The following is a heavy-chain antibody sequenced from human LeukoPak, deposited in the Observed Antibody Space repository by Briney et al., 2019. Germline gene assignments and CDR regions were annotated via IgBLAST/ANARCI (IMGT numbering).Heavy chain of an antibody. Sequence: SETLSLTCTVSGYSISSDYYWSWIRQPPGKGLEWIGYIYYSGSTNYNPSLKSRVTISVDTSKNQFSLKLSSVTAADTAVYYCARDGVIPDNDAFDIWGQGTMVTVSS. D-gene: IGHD3-10*01. V-gene: IGHV4-61*01. CDR3: ARDGVIPDNDAFDI. CDR2: IYYSGST. CDR1: GYSISSDYY. J-gene: IGHJ3*02.